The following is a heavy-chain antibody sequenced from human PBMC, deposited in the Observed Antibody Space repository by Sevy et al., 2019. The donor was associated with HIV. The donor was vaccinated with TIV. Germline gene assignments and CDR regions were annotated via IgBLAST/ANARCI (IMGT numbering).Heavy chain of an antibody. CDR1: GGSISSHSYY. D-gene: IGHD6-19*01. Sequence: SETLSLTCSVSGGSISSHSYYWTWIRQHPGKGLEWIGYIHYSGRTYYNPSLKSRVTISLDTSKNQFSRRLRSVTVADTAVYYCARDYGYSNGWFPYYYYYGMDVWGPGTTVTVSS. V-gene: IGHV4-31*03. CDR3: ARDYGYSNGWFPYYYYYGMDV. CDR2: IHYSGRT. J-gene: IGHJ6*02.